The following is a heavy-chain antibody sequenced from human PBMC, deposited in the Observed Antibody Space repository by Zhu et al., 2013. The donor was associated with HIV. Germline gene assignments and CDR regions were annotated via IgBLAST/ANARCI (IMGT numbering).Heavy chain of an antibody. D-gene: IGHD3-3*01. J-gene: IGHJ5*02. V-gene: IGHV3-49*04. CDR3: TRDLEWLFSNWFDP. CDR1: GFTFGDYA. Sequence: EVQVVESGGGLVQPGRSLRLSCTASGFTFGDYAMSWVRQAPGKGLEWVGFIRSKAYGGTTEYAASVKGRFTISRDDSKSIAYLQMNSLKTEDTAVYYCTRDLEWLFSNWFDPWGQGTLVTVSS. CDR2: IRSKAYGGTT.